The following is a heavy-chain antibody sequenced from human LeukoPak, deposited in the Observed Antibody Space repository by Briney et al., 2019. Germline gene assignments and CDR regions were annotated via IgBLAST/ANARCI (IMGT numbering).Heavy chain of an antibody. D-gene: IGHD4-17*01. Sequence: SETLSLTCTVSGGSISSYYWSWIRQPPGKGLEWIGYIYHNGRTNYNPSLKSRVTISVDTSENQFSLKLSSVTAADTAVYYCARCPDYGVEYWYFDLWGRGTLVTVSS. J-gene: IGHJ2*01. CDR2: IYHNGRT. V-gene: IGHV4-59*08. CDR1: GGSISSYY. CDR3: ARCPDYGVEYWYFDL.